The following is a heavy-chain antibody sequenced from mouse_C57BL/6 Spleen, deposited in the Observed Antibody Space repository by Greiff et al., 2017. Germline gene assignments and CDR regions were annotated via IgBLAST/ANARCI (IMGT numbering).Heavy chain of an antibody. CDR1: GFTFSDYY. V-gene: IGHV5-16*01. CDR2: INYDGSST. Sequence: EVQVVESEGGLVQPGSSMKLSCTASGFTFSDYYMAWVRQVPEKGLEWVANINYDGSSTYYLDSLKSRFIISRDNAKNILYLQMSSLKSEDTATYYCARDLANAGYFDVWGTGTTVTVSS. D-gene: IGHD4-1*01. CDR3: ARDLANAGYFDV. J-gene: IGHJ1*03.